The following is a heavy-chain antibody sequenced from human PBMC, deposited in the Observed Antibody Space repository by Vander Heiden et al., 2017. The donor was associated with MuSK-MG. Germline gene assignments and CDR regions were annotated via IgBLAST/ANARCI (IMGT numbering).Heavy chain of an antibody. D-gene: IGHD1-26*01. Sequence: EVQLLESGGGLVQPGGSLRLSCAASGFTFSSYAMSWVRQAPGKGLEWVSAISGSGGSTYYADSVKGRFTISRDNSKNTLYLQMNSMRAEETAVYYCAKAPCSIVGATDDYWGQGTLVTVSS. V-gene: IGHV3-23*01. CDR1: GFTFSSYA. CDR3: AKAPCSIVGATDDY. J-gene: IGHJ4*02. CDR2: ISGSGGST.